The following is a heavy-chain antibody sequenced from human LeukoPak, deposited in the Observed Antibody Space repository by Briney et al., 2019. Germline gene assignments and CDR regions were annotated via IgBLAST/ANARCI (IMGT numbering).Heavy chain of an antibody. V-gene: IGHV3-48*03. D-gene: IGHD6-19*01. CDR1: GFTFSLYE. J-gene: IGHJ4*02. Sequence: RGSLRLSCAASGFTFSLYEVNWVRQAPGKGLEWISYISRSGGTIYYADSVKGRFTTSRDNAKNSLYLQMYSLRVEDTAVYYCARDSFSSGWFLFDYWGQGALVTVSS. CDR2: ISRSGGTI. CDR3: ARDSFSSGWFLFDY.